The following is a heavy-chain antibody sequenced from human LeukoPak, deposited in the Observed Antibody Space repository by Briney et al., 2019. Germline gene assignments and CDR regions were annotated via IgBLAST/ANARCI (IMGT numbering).Heavy chain of an antibody. V-gene: IGHV1-2*02. Sequence: GASVKVSCTASGYTFTGYYMHWVREAPGQGLEWMGWIDPNSGGTNYAQKFQGRVTMTRDTSISTAYMELSRLRSDDTAVYYCAREDSSGTNWFDPWGQGTLVTVSS. CDR2: IDPNSGGT. D-gene: IGHD3-22*01. CDR1: GYTFTGYY. CDR3: AREDSSGTNWFDP. J-gene: IGHJ5*02.